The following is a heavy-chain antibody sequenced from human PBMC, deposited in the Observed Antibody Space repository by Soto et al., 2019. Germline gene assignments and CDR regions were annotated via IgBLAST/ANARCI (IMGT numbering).Heavy chain of an antibody. D-gene: IGHD3-22*01. Sequence: SETLSLTCAVYGGSFSGYYWSWIRQPPGKGLEWIGEINHSGSTNYNPSLKSRVTISVDTSKNQFSLKLSSVTAADTAVYYCARTAKTYYYDSSGYYYPYWGRGTLVTVSS. CDR3: ARTAKTYYYDSSGYYYPY. CDR1: GGSFSGYY. V-gene: IGHV4-34*01. J-gene: IGHJ4*02. CDR2: INHSGST.